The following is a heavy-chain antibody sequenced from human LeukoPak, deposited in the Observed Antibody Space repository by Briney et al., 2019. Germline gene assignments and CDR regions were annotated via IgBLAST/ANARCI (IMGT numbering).Heavy chain of an antibody. CDR3: ARHLPSSSYTNYYYYYYMDV. V-gene: IGHV4-61*05. D-gene: IGHD6-6*01. J-gene: IGHJ6*03. Sequence: PSETLSLTCTVSGGSISSSSYYWGWIRQPPGKGLEWIGYIYTSGSTNYNPSLKSRVTISVDTSKNQFSLKLSSVTAADTAVYYCARHLPSSSYTNYYYYYYMDVWGKGTTVTVSS. CDR2: IYTSGST. CDR1: GGSISSSSYY.